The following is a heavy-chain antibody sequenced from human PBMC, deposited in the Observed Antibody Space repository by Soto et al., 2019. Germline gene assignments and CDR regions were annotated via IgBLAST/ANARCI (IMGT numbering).Heavy chain of an antibody. J-gene: IGHJ6*02. V-gene: IGHV4-59*01. CDR1: GGSISSYY. D-gene: IGHD1-26*01. CDR2: IYYSGST. Sequence: SETLSLTCTVSGGSISSYYWSWIRQPPGKGLEWIGYIYYSGSTNYNPSLKSRVTISVDTSKNQFSLKLSSVTAADTAVYYCARVVVGADYYYYGMDVRGQGTTLTVSS. CDR3: ARVVVGADYYYYGMDV.